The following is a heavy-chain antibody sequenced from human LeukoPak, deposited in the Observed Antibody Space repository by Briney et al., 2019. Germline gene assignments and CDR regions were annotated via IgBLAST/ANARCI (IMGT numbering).Heavy chain of an antibody. J-gene: IGHJ5*02. CDR1: GFTFSSYA. CDR2: ISYDGSNK. CDR3: AKDLSYGSNWFDP. D-gene: IGHD5-18*01. V-gene: IGHV3-30-3*01. Sequence: GRSLRLSCAASGFTFSSYAMHWVRQAPGKGLEWVAVISYDGSNKYYADSVKGRFTISRDNSKNTLYLQMNSLRAEDTAVYYCAKDLSYGSNWFDPWGQGTLVAVSS.